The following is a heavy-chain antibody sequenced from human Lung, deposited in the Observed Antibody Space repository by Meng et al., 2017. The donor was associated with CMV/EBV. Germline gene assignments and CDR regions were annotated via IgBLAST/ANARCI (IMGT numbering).Heavy chain of an antibody. CDR3: ARGDSGYDTPDY. Sequence: SXTLSLTCTVSGGSIFNYYWSWIRQPPGKGLEWIGYIYYSGNTNYNPSLKSRVTISVDTSKDQFSLRLSSVTAADTAVYYCARGDSGYDTPDYWGQGTLVTVSS. CDR2: IYYSGNT. CDR1: GGSIFNYY. D-gene: IGHD5-12*01. J-gene: IGHJ4*02. V-gene: IGHV4-59*01.